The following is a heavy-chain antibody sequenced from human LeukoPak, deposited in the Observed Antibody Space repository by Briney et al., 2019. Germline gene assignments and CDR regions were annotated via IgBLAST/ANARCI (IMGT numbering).Heavy chain of an antibody. CDR2: IIPILGIA. V-gene: IGHV1-69*04. CDR1: GGTFSSYA. D-gene: IGHD3-22*01. CDR3: ASIGFGIVVVNKDY. J-gene: IGHJ4*02. Sequence: GASVKVSCKASGGTFSSYAISWVRQAPGQGLEWMGRIIPILGIANYAQKFQGRVTITAGKSTSTAYMELSSLRSEDTAVYYCASIGFGIVVVNKDYWGQGTLVTVSS.